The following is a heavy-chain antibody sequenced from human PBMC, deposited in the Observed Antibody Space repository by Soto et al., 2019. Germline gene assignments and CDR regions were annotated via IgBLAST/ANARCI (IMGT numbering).Heavy chain of an antibody. J-gene: IGHJ6*03. Sequence: SETLSLTCTVSGGSISSYYWSWIRQPPGKGLEWIGYIYYSGSTNYNPSLKSRVTISVDTSKNQFSLKLSSVTAADTAVYYCGRQGTMVRGVIIEYYYYMDVWGKGTTVTVSS. V-gene: IGHV4-59*08. CDR3: GRQGTMVRGVIIEYYYYMDV. CDR2: IYYSGST. CDR1: GGSISSYY. D-gene: IGHD3-10*01.